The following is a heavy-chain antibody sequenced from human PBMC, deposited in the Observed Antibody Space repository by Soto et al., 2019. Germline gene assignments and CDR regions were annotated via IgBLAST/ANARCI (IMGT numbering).Heavy chain of an antibody. J-gene: IGHJ4*02. CDR1: GASISRGGHY. D-gene: IGHD3-16*01. CDR3: ARQGCGTACFGEYSLDY. Sequence: QVQLQESGPGLARPSETLSLICSVSGASISRGGHYWSWIRLHPERGLAWIGNVYYSGSTSYSPSQRSRVTISVDTYRDQFSLKMTSVTAADTGVYFCARQGCGTACFGEYSLDYWGQGTLVTVSS. CDR2: VYYSGST. V-gene: IGHV4-31*03.